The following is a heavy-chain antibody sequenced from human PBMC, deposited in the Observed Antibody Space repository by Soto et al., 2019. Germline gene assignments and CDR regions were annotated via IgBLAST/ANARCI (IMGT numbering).Heavy chain of an antibody. D-gene: IGHD3-22*01. CDR1: GITVSSNY. CDR2: ISGSGGST. Sequence: GXSLRLSCAASGITVSSNYMSWFRLASGKGLEWVSAISGSGGSTYYADSVKGRFTISRDNSKNTLYLQMNSLRAEDTAVYYCAANRGYNYYYGMDVWGQGTTVTVSS. CDR3: AANRGYNYYYGMDV. J-gene: IGHJ6*02. V-gene: IGHV3-23*01.